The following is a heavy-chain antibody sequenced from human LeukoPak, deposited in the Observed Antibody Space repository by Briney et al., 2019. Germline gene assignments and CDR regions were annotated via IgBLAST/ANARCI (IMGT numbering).Heavy chain of an antibody. V-gene: IGHV4-59*08. J-gene: IGHJ4*02. CDR2: IYYSGST. Sequence: SETLSLICTVSGGSIISNYWTWIRQPPGKGLEWIGYIYYSGSTTYNPSLNSRVTISLDTSKNQFSLKLSSVTAADTAIYYCARRSYGSYDYWGPGTLVTVSS. CDR1: GGSIISNY. D-gene: IGHD5-18*01. CDR3: ARRSYGSYDY.